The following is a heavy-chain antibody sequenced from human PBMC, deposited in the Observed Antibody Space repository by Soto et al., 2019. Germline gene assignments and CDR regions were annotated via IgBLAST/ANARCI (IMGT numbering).Heavy chain of an antibody. Sequence: PSDSLSLTFTVSVSPISDFHWSWVRQSPGKGLEWIVHVYYRGSTNYNPSLKSRVTISVDTSKNHFSLKLTSVTAADTAVYYCAREREGAPRPSHYYYGMHXWGQATRVTVSX. CDR3: AREREGAPRPSHYYYGMHX. CDR1: VSPISDFH. CDR2: VYYRGST. D-gene: IGHD3-16*01. V-gene: IGHV4-59*01. J-gene: IGHJ4*03.